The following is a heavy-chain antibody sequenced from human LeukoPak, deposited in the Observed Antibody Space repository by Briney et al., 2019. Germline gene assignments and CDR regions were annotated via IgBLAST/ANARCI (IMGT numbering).Heavy chain of an antibody. Sequence: GGSLRLSCAASGFTFSSYWMHWVRQAPGKGLVWVSRINTDGSSTYYADSVKGRFTISRDNAKNTLYLQMNSLRAEDTAVYYCARPSFTYYYYMDVWGKGTTVTVSS. CDR3: ARPSFTYYYYMDV. J-gene: IGHJ6*03. V-gene: IGHV3-74*01. CDR1: GFTFSSYW. CDR2: INTDGSST. D-gene: IGHD1-26*01.